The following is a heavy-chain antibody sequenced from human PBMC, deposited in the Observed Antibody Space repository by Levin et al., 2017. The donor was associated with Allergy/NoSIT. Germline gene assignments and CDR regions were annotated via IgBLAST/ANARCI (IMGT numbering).Heavy chain of an antibody. J-gene: IGHJ4*02. CDR2: IYYSGST. Sequence: SETLSLTCTVSGGSISSGGYYWSWIRQHPGKGLEWIGYIYYSGSTYYNPSLKSRLTISVDTSKNQFSLKLSSVTAGDTAVYYCARDLGVWGSYRPSLQFDYWGQGTLVTVSS. V-gene: IGHV4-31*03. D-gene: IGHD3-16*02. CDR3: ARDLGVWGSYRPSLQFDY. CDR1: GGSISSGGYY.